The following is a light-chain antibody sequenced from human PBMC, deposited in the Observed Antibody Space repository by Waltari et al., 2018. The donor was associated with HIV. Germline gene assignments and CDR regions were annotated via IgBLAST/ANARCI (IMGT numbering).Light chain of an antibody. Sequence: QSVLTQVPSVSAAPRQKVTISCSGNTSNIGTHYVSWYRQLPGTAPKLLIFDNAQRPAGIPGRFSGAKSGTSAILAITGLQTGDEADYYCATWDSSSLTGVFGGGTRLTVL. CDR2: DNA. V-gene: IGLV1-51*01. CDR1: TSNIGTHY. CDR3: ATWDSSSLTGV. J-gene: IGLJ3*02.